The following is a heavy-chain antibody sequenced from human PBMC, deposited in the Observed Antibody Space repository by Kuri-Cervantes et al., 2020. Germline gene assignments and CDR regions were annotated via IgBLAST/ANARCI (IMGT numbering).Heavy chain of an antibody. CDR2: ISWNSGTI. D-gene: IGHD1-26*01. CDR1: GFTFDDYA. J-gene: IGHJ3*02. Sequence: SLKISCAASGFTFDDYAMHWVRQAPGKGLEWVSGISWNSGTIGYADSVKGRFTISRDNAKNSLYLQMNSLRAEDTAVYYCARGGEWELLAAFDIWGQGTMVTVSS. CDR3: ARGGEWELLAAFDI. V-gene: IGHV3-9*01.